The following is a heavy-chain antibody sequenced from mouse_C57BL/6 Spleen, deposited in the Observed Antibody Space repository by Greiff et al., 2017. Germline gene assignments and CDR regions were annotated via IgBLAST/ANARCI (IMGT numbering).Heavy chain of an antibody. D-gene: IGHD2-3*01. CDR2: ISYDGSN. V-gene: IGHV3-6*01. Sequence: EVKLQESGPGLVKPSQSLSLTCSVTGYSITSGYYWNWIRQFPGNKLEWMGYISYDGSNNYNPSLKNRISITRDTSKNQFFLKLNSVTTEDTATYYCAREGYDGYYVGDYWGQGTTLTVSS. CDR1: GYSITSGYY. J-gene: IGHJ2*01. CDR3: AREGYDGYYVGDY.